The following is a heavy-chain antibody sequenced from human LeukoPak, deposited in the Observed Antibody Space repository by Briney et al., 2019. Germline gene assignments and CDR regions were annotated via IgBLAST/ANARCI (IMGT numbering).Heavy chain of an antibody. D-gene: IGHD6-19*01. J-gene: IGHJ6*03. CDR3: ARAAIAVAGDYHYHYMDV. V-gene: IGHV1-2*02. Sequence: ASVKVSCKASGYTFTGHYMHWVRQAPGQGLEWMGWISPNSGDTDYAQRFQGRVTMTRDTSISTAYMELSRLRSDDTAVCYCARAAIAVAGDYHYHYMDVWGKGTTVTVSS. CDR1: GYTFTGHY. CDR2: ISPNSGDT.